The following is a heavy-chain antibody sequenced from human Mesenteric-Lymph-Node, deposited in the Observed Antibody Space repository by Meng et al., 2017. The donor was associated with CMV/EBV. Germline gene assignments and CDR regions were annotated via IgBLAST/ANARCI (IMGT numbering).Heavy chain of an antibody. D-gene: IGHD2-2*01. J-gene: IGHJ6*02. Sequence: GESLKISCAASGFTFSSYAMHWVRQAPGKGLEWVAVISYDGSNKYYADSVKGRFTISRDNSKNTLYLQMNSLRAEDTAVYYCARDPVPEATFGYFYGMDVWGQGTTVTVSS. CDR3: ARDPVPEATFGYFYGMDV. CDR2: ISYDGSNK. CDR1: GFTFSSYA. V-gene: IGHV3-30*04.